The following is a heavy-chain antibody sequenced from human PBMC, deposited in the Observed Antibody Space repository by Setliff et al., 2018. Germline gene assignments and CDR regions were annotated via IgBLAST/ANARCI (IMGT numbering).Heavy chain of an antibody. CDR2: IKQDGSEK. J-gene: IGHJ6*02. CDR3: ARDHVYGSQYYYYYYGMDV. D-gene: IGHD3-10*01. CDR1: GFTFSSYW. V-gene: IGHV3-7*01. Sequence: GGSLRLSCAASGFTFSSYWMSWVRQAPGKGLEWVANIKQDGSEKYYVDSVKGRFTISRDNAKNSLYLQMNSLRAEDTAVYYCARDHVYGSQYYYYYYGMDVWGQGTTVTVSS.